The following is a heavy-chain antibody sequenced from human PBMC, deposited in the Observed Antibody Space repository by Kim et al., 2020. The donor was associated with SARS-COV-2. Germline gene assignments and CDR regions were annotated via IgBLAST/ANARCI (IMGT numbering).Heavy chain of an antibody. D-gene: IGHD3-10*01. V-gene: IGHV3-15*01. CDR2: IKSTSDGETT. J-gene: IGHJ4*02. Sequence: GGSLRLSCAVSGFSFTNAWMSWVRQAPGKGLEWVGRIKSTSDGETTDYAAPVNGRFTISRDQSKNMVFLQLNSLKTEDTAVYYCSTRGAGVGSFGYWGQGTLVTVSS. CDR3: STRGAGVGSFGY. CDR1: GFSFTNAW.